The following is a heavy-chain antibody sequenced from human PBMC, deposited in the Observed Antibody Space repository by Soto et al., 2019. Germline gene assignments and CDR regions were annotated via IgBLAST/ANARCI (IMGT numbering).Heavy chain of an antibody. CDR2: IYYSGST. J-gene: IGHJ6*02. CDR3: AAAGNYYYYGMDV. CDR1: GGSVSSGSYY. V-gene: IGHV4-61*01. Sequence: PSETLSLTCTVSGGSVSSGSYYWSLIRQPPGKGLEWIGYIYYSGSTNYNPSLKSRVTISVDTSKNQFSLKLSSVTAADTAVYYCAAAGNYYYYGMDVWGQGTTVTVSS. D-gene: IGHD6-13*01.